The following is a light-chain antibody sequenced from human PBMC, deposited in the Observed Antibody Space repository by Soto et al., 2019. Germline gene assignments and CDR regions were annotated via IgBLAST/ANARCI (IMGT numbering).Light chain of an antibody. J-gene: IGKJ4*02. CDR2: AAS. CDR1: QAPXSSH. CDR3: QQYHHGTGT. V-gene: IGKV3D-7*01. Sequence: EIVLTQSAGGLSLSPGESATLPCRASQAPXSSHLAWYQQKPGQAPRLLXSAASTGATGLPSRFSGSGSGTDFTLTINSLQSEDVAVYYCQQYHHGTGTFGGGTKVDI.